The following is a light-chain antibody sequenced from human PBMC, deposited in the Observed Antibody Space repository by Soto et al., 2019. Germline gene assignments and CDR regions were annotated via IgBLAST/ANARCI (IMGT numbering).Light chain of an antibody. CDR3: CAYAGSHNYV. J-gene: IGLJ1*01. Sequence: QSVLTRPVSVSGSPAQSITISCTGKSSDVGTYILVSWYQQHPGNAPQLMIYEVNKRPSGVSDRFSGSKSGNTSSLTIPGLQAEDEADYYCCAYAGSHNYVFGNGTKVTVL. CDR1: SSDVGTYIL. CDR2: EVN. V-gene: IGLV2-23*02.